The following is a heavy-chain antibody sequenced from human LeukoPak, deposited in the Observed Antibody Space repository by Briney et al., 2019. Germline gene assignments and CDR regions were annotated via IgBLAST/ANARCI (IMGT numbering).Heavy chain of an antibody. Sequence: PGGSLRLSCAASGFSSSTYSMNWVRQAPGKGLEWVSSISSSSSHIYYADSVKGRFTISRDNSKNTLYLQMNSLRAEDTAVYYCATYYYGSGSYYNFDYWGQGTLVTVSS. V-gene: IGHV3-21*01. CDR1: GFSSSTYS. CDR2: ISSSSSHI. CDR3: ATYYYGSGSYYNFDY. J-gene: IGHJ4*02. D-gene: IGHD3-10*01.